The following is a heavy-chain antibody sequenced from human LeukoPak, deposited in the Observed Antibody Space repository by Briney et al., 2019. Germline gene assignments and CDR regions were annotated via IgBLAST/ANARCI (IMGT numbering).Heavy chain of an antibody. CDR3: ARGPRSSNWNYYYYGMDV. Sequence: SETLSLTCAVSGYSISSGYYWGWIRQPPGKGLEWIGSIYHSGSTYYNPSLKSRVTISVDTSKNQFSLKLSSVTAADTAVYYCARGPRSSNWNYYYYGMDVWGKGTTVTVSS. V-gene: IGHV4-38-2*01. CDR2: IYHSGST. J-gene: IGHJ6*04. CDR1: GYSISSGYY. D-gene: IGHD6-13*01.